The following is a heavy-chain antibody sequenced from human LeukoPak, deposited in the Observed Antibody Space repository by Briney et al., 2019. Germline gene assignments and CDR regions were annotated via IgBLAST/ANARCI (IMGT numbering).Heavy chain of an antibody. D-gene: IGHD6-19*01. CDR2: IYPGDSYT. V-gene: IGHV5-51*01. Sequence: KNGESLKISCKASGYNFTTYWLAWVRQMPGKGLEWMGIIYPGDSYTRYSQSFKGPVTISDDKPINTAYLLWSSLKASDTGMYYCARRVAGTPLLDYWGQGTLVTVSS. CDR3: ARRVAGTPLLDY. J-gene: IGHJ4*02. CDR1: GYNFTTYW.